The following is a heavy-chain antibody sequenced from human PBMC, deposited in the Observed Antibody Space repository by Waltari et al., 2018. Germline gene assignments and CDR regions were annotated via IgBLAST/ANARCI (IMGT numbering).Heavy chain of an antibody. Sequence: QVQLVQSGDEVRKPGASVKVSCETSGYTFRGYVIIWVRQAPGQGPEVMGRITPNSGGTSYAQKFQGRVTMTRDTSITTSYMELRSLTSDDTAVYYCARGNWGYFFDYWGQGTLVTVSS. J-gene: IGHJ4*02. D-gene: IGHD7-27*01. CDR3: ARGNWGYFFDY. V-gene: IGHV1-2*06. CDR1: GYTFRGYV. CDR2: ITPNSGGT.